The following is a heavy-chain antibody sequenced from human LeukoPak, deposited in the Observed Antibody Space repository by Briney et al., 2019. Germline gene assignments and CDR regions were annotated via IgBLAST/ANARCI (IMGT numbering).Heavy chain of an antibody. CDR2: ISGSGGST. J-gene: IGHJ4*02. V-gene: IGHV3-23*01. CDR1: GFTFSSYA. CDR3: AKDRRSIPAAGRASDY. D-gene: IGHD6-13*01. Sequence: PGGSLRLSCAASGFTFSSYAMSWVRQAPGKGLEWVSAISGSGGSTYYADSVKGRFTISRDNSKNTLYLQMNSLRAEDTAVYYCAKDRRSIPAAGRASDYWGQGTLVTVSS.